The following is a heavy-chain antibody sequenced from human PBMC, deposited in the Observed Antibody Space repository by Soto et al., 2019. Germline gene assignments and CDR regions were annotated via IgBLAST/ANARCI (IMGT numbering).Heavy chain of an antibody. V-gene: IGHV3-23*01. J-gene: IGHJ6*02. CDR3: AKDLGTYYYGSGSYYLRFSDYGMDV. CDR2: ISGSGGST. D-gene: IGHD3-10*01. Sequence: GGSLRLSCAASGFTFSSYWMHWVRQAPGKGLEWVSAISGSGGSTYYADSVKGRFTISRDNSKNTLYLQMNSLRAEDTAVYYCAKDLGTYYYGSGSYYLRFSDYGMDVWGQGTAVTVSS. CDR1: GFTFSSYW.